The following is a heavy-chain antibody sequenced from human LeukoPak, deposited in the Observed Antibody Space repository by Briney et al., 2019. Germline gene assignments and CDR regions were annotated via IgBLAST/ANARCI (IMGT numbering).Heavy chain of an antibody. D-gene: IGHD5-24*01. CDR1: GFTFSTHW. Sequence: PGGSLRLSCTASGFTFSTHWMHWLRQAPGKGLEWVSRVTGDGTGTIYADSVKGRFTISRDNAKNTLYLQMSSLQTEDTAVYYCARDHGYICDLGGQGTRVSVSS. J-gene: IGHJ5*02. CDR2: VTGDGTGT. CDR3: ARDHGYICDL. V-gene: IGHV3-74*01.